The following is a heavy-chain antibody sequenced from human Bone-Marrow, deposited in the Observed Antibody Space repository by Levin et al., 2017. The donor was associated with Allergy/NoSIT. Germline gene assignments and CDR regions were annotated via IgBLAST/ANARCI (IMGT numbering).Heavy chain of an antibody. CDR1: GGSISSGGYS. CDR3: AREGVGGADYFDY. V-gene: IGHV4-30-2*01. CDR2: IYHTGST. J-gene: IGHJ4*02. Sequence: SETLSLTCAVSGGSISSGGYSWSWIRQPPGKGLEWIGYIYHTGSTYYNPSLKSRVTISVDRSKNQFSLKLSSVTAADTAVYYCAREGVGGADYFDYWGQGTLVTVSS. D-gene: IGHD3-16*01.